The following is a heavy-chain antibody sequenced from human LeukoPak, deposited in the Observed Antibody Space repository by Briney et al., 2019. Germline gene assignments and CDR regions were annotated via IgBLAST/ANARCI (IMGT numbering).Heavy chain of an antibody. CDR3: AKDSVATSLEYFQH. D-gene: IGHD5-12*01. Sequence: GGSLRLSCAASGFTFSKYAMSWVRQAPGKGLEWVSAISGSGGSTYYADSVKGRFTISRDNSKNTLYLQMNSLRAEDTAVYYCAKDSVATSLEYFQHWGQGTLVTVSS. J-gene: IGHJ1*01. CDR1: GFTFSKYA. CDR2: ISGSGGST. V-gene: IGHV3-23*01.